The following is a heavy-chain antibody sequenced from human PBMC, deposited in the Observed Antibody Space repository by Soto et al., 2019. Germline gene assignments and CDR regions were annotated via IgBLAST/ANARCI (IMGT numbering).Heavy chain of an antibody. D-gene: IGHD3-3*01. V-gene: IGHV3-23*01. Sequence: EVQLLESGGGLVQPGGSLRLSCAASGFTFSSYAMSWVRQAPGKGLEWVSAISGSGGSTYYADSVKGRFTISRDNSKNTLYLHMDSLRAEDTAVYYCAKYDDYDFWSGYVVYWGQGTLVTVSS. CDR3: AKYDDYDFWSGYVVY. J-gene: IGHJ4*02. CDR1: GFTFSSYA. CDR2: ISGSGGST.